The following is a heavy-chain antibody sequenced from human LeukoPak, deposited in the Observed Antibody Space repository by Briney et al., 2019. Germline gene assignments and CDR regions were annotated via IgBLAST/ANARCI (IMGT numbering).Heavy chain of an antibody. J-gene: IGHJ5*02. V-gene: IGHV1-46*01. CDR3: ARDTSEGDYAWWFDP. D-gene: IGHD3-16*01. CDR1: GYSFTSHY. Sequence: ASVTVSCKASGYSFTSHYMHWVRQAPGQGLEWMGLINPRGTATRYAESFQGRLTLTRDLSTSTDYMELSSLRSDDTAVYFCARDTSEGDYAWWFDPWGQGTLVTVSS. CDR2: INPRGTAT.